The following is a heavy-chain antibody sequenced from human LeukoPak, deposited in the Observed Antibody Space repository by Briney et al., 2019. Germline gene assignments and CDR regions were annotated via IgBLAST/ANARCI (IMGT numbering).Heavy chain of an antibody. CDR1: GGSISSGGYY. V-gene: IGHV4-31*03. J-gene: IGHJ2*01. CDR3: ARGSITMIVVVPSFDL. CDR2: ICYSGST. D-gene: IGHD3-22*01. Sequence: PSETLSLTCTVFGGSISSGGYYWSWIRQHPGKGLEWIGYICYSGSTYYNPSLKSRVTISVDTSKNQFSLKLSSVTAADTAVYYCARGSITMIVVVPSFDLWGRGTLVTVSS.